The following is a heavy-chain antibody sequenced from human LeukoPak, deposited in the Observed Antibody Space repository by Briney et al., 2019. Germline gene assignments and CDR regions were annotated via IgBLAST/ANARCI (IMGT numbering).Heavy chain of an antibody. CDR3: ARRHSSGWTKDY. Sequence: PSETLSLTCTVSGGSISSYYWSWIRQPPGKGLEWIGYIYYNGNTNYNPSLKSRVTISVDTSKNQFSLKLSSVTAADTAVYYCARRHSSGWTKDYWGQGTLVTVSS. D-gene: IGHD6-19*01. CDR1: GGSISSYY. V-gene: IGHV4-59*08. CDR2: IYYNGNT. J-gene: IGHJ4*02.